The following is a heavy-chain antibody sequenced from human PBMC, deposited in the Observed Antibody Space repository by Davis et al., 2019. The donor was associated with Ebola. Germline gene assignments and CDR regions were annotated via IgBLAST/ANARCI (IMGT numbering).Heavy chain of an antibody. Sequence: GGSLRLSCAASGFTFSSYSMNWVRQAPGKGLEWVSSISSSSSYICYADSVKGRFTISRDNARNSLYLQVNSLRGEDTAVYYCARIKRQYHDFWSAYSAYFDYWGQGTLVTVSS. CDR3: ARIKRQYHDFWSAYSAYFDY. CDR1: GFTFSSYS. D-gene: IGHD3-3*01. CDR2: ISSSSSYI. J-gene: IGHJ4*02. V-gene: IGHV3-21*01.